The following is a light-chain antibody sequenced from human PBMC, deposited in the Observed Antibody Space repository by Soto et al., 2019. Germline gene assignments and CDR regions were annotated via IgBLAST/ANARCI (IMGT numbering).Light chain of an antibody. V-gene: IGLV2-14*01. CDR1: SSDVAAYNY. CDR3: SSYTGSNTLVV. CDR2: EVS. Sequence: QSALTQPASVSGSPGQTITISCTEPSSDVAAYNYVSWYQHHPGKAPTLMIYEVSKLPSGVSNRFSGSKAGNAASLTISGLQPEDEADYYCSSYTGSNTLVVFGGGTKRTVL. J-gene: IGLJ2*01.